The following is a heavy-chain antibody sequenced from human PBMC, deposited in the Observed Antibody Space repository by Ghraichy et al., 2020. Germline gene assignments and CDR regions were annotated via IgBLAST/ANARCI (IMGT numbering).Heavy chain of an antibody. J-gene: IGHJ5*02. D-gene: IGHD6-13*01. CDR3: AKPPNIAAALRAWFDP. CDR1: GFTFSSYA. V-gene: IGHV3-23*01. Sequence: GGSLRLSCAASGFTFSSYAMSWVRQAPGKGLEWVSAISGSGGSTYYADSVKGRFTISRDNSKNTLYLQMNSLRAEDTAVYYCAKPPNIAAALRAWFDPWGQGTLVTVSS. CDR2: ISGSGGST.